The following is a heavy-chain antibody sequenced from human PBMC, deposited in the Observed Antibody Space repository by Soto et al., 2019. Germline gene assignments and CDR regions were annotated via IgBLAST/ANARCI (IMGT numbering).Heavy chain of an antibody. V-gene: IGHV3-7*01. CDR2: VKYDGSQT. J-gene: IGHJ6*04. CDR3: TRDFQGPVDYGREV. CDR1: GFTFSSYW. D-gene: IGHD6-19*01. Sequence: WGSLRLSCADSGFTFSSYWMSWVRQAPGKGLEWVANVKYDGSQTYYVGSVKGRFTISRDNAKNSLYLQMNSLRAEDTAVYYCTRDFQGPVDYGREVWGKGTTVIVSS.